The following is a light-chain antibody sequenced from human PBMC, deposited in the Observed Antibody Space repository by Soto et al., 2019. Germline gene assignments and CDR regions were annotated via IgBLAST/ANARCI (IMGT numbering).Light chain of an antibody. J-gene: IGLJ1*01. V-gene: IGLV2-14*01. Sequence: QSVLPQPGSLCGSPGQSITISCTGTSSDIGAYDYVCWFQEHPGKAPKLMISEVNNRPSGVSNRFSGSQSGNTAYLTISGLPVEDEAEYFCFYFTAASTNVFGTGTKVTVL. CDR1: SSDIGAYDY. CDR2: EVN. CDR3: FYFTAASTNV.